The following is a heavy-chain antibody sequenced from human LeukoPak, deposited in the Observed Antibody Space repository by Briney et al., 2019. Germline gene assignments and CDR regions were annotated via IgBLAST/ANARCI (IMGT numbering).Heavy chain of an antibody. CDR1: GFSFSTAGVI. J-gene: IGHJ5*02. CDR3: VHSPSYLLSGVAYQYNYLDP. V-gene: IGHV2-5*01. D-gene: IGHD1-1*01. CDR2: NYWYDDK. Sequence: SGPMLVKPTQTLTLTCTFSGFSFSTAGVIVGWVRQPPGKALEWLAVNYWYDDKRYSPSLKTRLTITKDTSKNQVILKMTNMDPVDTATYYCVHSPSYLLSGVAYQYNYLDPWGQGILVTVS.